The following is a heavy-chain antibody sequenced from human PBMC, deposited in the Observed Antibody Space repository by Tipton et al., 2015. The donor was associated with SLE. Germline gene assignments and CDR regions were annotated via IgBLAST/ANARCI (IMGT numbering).Heavy chain of an antibody. Sequence: LRLSCTVSDGSIRSTNYYWGWIRQPPGKGLEWIGSIFYTGSTYYNPSLKSRVSFSIDTSKHQFSLKLNSVTAADTATYYCARGSSLLGFCSGGACYPLDYWGQGTLATVSS. V-gene: IGHV4-39*07. D-gene: IGHD2-15*01. CDR2: IFYTGST. CDR1: DGSIRSTNYY. J-gene: IGHJ4*02. CDR3: ARGSSLLGFCSGGACYPLDY.